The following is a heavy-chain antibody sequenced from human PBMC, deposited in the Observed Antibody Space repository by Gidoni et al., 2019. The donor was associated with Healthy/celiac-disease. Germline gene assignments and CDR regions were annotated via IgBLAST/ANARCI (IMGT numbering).Heavy chain of an antibody. CDR2: IYYSGST. CDR3: ARVSIAAAGFYYYYYMDV. Sequence: QVQLQESGPGLVKHSETLSLTCTVSGGPTSSYYWSWIRQPPGKGLECIGYIYYSGSTNYNPSLKSRVTISVDTSKNQFSLKLSSVTAADTAVYYCARVSIAAAGFYYYYYMDVWGKGTTVTVYS. V-gene: IGHV4-59*01. D-gene: IGHD6-13*01. J-gene: IGHJ6*03. CDR1: GGPTSSYY.